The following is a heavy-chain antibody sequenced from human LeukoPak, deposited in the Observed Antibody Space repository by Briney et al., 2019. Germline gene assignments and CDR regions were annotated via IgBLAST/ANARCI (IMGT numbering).Heavy chain of an antibody. J-gene: IGHJ6*02. D-gene: IGHD2-21*01. CDR2: IYYSGST. CDR1: GGSISSGGYY. Sequence: NPSETLSLTCTVSGGSISSGGYYWSWIRQHPGKGLEWIGYIYYSGSTYYNPSLKSRVTISVDTSKNQFSLKLSSVTAADTAVYYCAREVLQGQISPPLWYGMDVWGQGTTVTVSS. CDR3: AREVLQGQISPPLWYGMDV. V-gene: IGHV4-31*03.